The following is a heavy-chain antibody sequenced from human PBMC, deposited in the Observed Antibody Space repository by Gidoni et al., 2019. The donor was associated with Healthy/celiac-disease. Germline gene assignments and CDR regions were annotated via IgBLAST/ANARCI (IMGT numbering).Heavy chain of an antibody. V-gene: IGHV1-8*01. J-gene: IGHJ6*03. Sequence: QVQLVQSGAEVKKPGASVHVSCKASGYTFPSYDINWVRQATGQGLEWMGWMNTNSGNTGYAQKFQGRVTMTRNTSISTAYMELSSLRSEDTAVYYCAREGTSRYYYYYMDVWGKGTTVTVSS. CDR1: GYTFPSYD. CDR3: AREGTSRYYYYYMDV. CDR2: MNTNSGNT.